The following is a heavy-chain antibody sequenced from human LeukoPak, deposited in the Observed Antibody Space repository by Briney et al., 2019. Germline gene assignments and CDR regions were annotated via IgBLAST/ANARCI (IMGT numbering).Heavy chain of an antibody. Sequence: PSETLSLTCTVSGGSIISSNYYWGWIRQPPGKGLEWIGSIYYSGSTYYNPSLESRVTISVDTSKNQFSLKLSSVTAADTAVYYCARAPLGGIAVAGTGFDYWGQGTLVTVSS. CDR2: IYYSGST. D-gene: IGHD6-19*01. CDR3: ARAPLGGIAVAGTGFDY. J-gene: IGHJ4*02. CDR1: GGSIISSNYY. V-gene: IGHV4-39*07.